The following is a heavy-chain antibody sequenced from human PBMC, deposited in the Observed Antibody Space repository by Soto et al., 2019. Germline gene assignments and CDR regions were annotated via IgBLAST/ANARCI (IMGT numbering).Heavy chain of an antibody. CDR2: INWNSGSG. V-gene: IGHV3-9*01. J-gene: IGHJ1*01. D-gene: IGHD6-19*01. CDR1: GFTFDDYA. Sequence: EVQLVESGGGLVQPGGSLRLSCAASGFTFDDYAMHWVRQAPGKGLEWVSGINWNSGSGGYTDSVKGRFTISRDNAKNSLYLQMNSLRADDTALYYCASSKTAEQWLMTGYVHHWGQGTQVTVSS. CDR3: ASSKTAEQWLMTGYVHH.